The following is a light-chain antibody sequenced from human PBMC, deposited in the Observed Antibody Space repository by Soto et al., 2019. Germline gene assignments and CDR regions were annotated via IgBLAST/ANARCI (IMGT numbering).Light chain of an antibody. Sequence: QSALTQPASVSWSPGQSITISCTGTSSEDGGYNYVSWYQQHPGKAPKLMIYDVSNRPSGVSNRFSGSKSGNTASLTISGLQAEDEADYYCSSYTSSSTYVFGTGTKVTVL. V-gene: IGLV2-14*01. J-gene: IGLJ1*01. CDR3: SSYTSSSTYV. CDR1: SSEDGGYNY. CDR2: DVS.